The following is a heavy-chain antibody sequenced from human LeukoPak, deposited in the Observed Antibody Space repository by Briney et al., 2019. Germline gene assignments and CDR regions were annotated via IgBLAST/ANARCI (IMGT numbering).Heavy chain of an antibody. CDR1: GGSISTYY. CDR3: ARGRYLDPLDS. Sequence: SETLSLTCTVSGGSISTYYWNWIRQPPGKGLEWIGYVYHSGSTDYNPSLKSRVTISADTSKNQFSLKLSSVTAADTAVYYCARGRYLDPLDSWGQGTLVTVSS. CDR2: VYHSGST. J-gene: IGHJ4*02. D-gene: IGHD3-9*01. V-gene: IGHV4-59*01.